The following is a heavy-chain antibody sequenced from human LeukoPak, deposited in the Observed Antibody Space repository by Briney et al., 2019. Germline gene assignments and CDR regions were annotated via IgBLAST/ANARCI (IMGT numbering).Heavy chain of an antibody. Sequence: GESLKISCKTSGYQFTTYWIGWVRQMPGRGLEWMGIIYPGDSDTRYSPSFKGQVTISADNSISTAFLHWNSLKASDTVIYYCARALTSTLRPLHFGYWGQGTLITASS. D-gene: IGHD2-2*01. CDR1: GYQFTTYW. CDR2: IYPGDSDT. V-gene: IGHV5-51*01. J-gene: IGHJ4*02. CDR3: ARALTSTLRPLHFGY.